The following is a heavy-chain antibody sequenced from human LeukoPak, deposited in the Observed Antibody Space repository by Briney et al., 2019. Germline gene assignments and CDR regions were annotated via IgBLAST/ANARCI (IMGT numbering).Heavy chain of an antibody. CDR2: IKQDGSEK. J-gene: IGHJ4*02. CDR1: GFTFSSYW. CDR3: ARGWSKFDY. V-gene: IGHV3-7*03. D-gene: IGHD2-8*02. Sequence: PGGSLRLSCAASGFTFSSYWMTWVRQAPGKGLEWVANIKQDGSEKHYVDSVKSRFTISRDNAKNSLYLQMNSLRAEDTAVYYCARGWSKFDYWGQGTLVTVSS.